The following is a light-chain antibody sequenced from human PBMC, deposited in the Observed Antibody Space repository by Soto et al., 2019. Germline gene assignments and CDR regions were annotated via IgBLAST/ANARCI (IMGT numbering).Light chain of an antibody. CDR2: DVS. V-gene: IGLV2-14*01. CDR1: SSDVGLYNY. CDR3: SSYTTNITPVV. J-gene: IGLJ2*01. Sequence: QSALTQPASVSGSPGQSITISCTGTSSDVGLYNYVSWYQHHPGKAPKLMIYDVSDRPSGVSNRFSGSKSGNTASLTISGLQAEDEGDYYCSSYTTNITPVVFGGGTKLTVL.